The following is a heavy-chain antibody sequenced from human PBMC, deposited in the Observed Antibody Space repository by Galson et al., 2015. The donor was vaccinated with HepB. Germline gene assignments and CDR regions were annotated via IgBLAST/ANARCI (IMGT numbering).Heavy chain of an antibody. V-gene: IGHV3-9*01. CDR3: AKDTSTNWNCFDC. J-gene: IGHJ4*02. Sequence: SCAASGFTFDDYAMHWVRQAPGKGLEWVSGISWNSGSIGYADSVKGRFTISRDNAKNSLYLQMNSLRAEDTALYFCAKDTSTNWNCFDCWGQGILVTVSS. CDR1: GFTFDDYA. CDR2: ISWNSGSI. D-gene: IGHD1-1*01.